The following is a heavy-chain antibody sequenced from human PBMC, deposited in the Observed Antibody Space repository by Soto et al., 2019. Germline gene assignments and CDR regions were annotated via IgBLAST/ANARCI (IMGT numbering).Heavy chain of an antibody. CDR1: GFTFSSYW. J-gene: IGHJ6*03. Sequence: GGSLSLSCAASGFTFSSYWMSWVRQAPGKGLEWVANIKQDGSEKYYVDSVKGRFTISRDNAKNSLYLQMNSLRAEDTAVYYCARVVRGHRKSYYYYMDVWGKGTTVTVSS. CDR2: IKQDGSEK. V-gene: IGHV3-7*01. D-gene: IGHD5-12*01. CDR3: ARVVRGHRKSYYYYMDV.